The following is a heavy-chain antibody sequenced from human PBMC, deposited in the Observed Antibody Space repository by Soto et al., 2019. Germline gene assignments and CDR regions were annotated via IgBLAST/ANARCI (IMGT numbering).Heavy chain of an antibody. CDR1: GDTFTFYS. D-gene: IGHD3-10*01. CDR3: ASSYGSGYRAFDY. J-gene: IGHJ4*02. CDR2: INPILSMS. Sequence: QVQLVQSGAEVKRPGSSVKVSCKASGDTFTFYSINWVRQAPGLGLEWMGRINPILSMSNYAQRFQGRVTMTADRSRRRAYMELSSLRSEDTAIYYCASSYGSGYRAFDYWGQGALVTVSS. V-gene: IGHV1-69*02.